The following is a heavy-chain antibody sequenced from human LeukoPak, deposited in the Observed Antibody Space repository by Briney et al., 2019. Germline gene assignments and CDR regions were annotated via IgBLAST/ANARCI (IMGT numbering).Heavy chain of an antibody. CDR3: ARLGDYYDGSGYYSPFDY. J-gene: IGHJ4*02. Sequence: GESLKISCKGSGYSFTSYWIGWVRQMPGKGLEWMGIIYPGDSDTRYSPSFQGQVTISADKSISTAYLQWSSLKASDTAMYYCARLGDYYDGSGYYSPFDYWGQGNLVTVSS. D-gene: IGHD3-22*01. CDR2: IYPGDSDT. CDR1: GYSFTSYW. V-gene: IGHV5-51*01.